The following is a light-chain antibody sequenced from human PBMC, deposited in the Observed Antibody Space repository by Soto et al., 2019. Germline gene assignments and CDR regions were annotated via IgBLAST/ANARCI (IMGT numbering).Light chain of an antibody. CDR1: QSVSSN. CDR2: GAS. Sequence: EIVMTQSPATLSVSPGERATLSCRASQSVSSNLAWYQRKPGQAPRLLIYGASTRATRIPARFSGSGSGTEFTLTISSLQSEDFAVYYCQQYNKWPTFGQGTKV. J-gene: IGKJ1*01. V-gene: IGKV3-15*01. CDR3: QQYNKWPT.